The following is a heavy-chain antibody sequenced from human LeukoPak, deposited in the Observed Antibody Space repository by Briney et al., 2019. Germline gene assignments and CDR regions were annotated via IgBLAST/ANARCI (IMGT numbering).Heavy chain of an antibody. V-gene: IGHV4-59*08. J-gene: IGHJ3*02. CDR1: SGSISGYY. CDR3: ARHGTGQKAFNI. D-gene: IGHD1-14*01. Sequence: SETLSLTCTVSSGSISGYYWSWIRQPPGKGLEWIGHIHYSGGTIYNPSLKSRVTISVDTSKNQFSLKLSSGSAADTAAYYCARHGTGQKAFNIWGQGTMVTVSS. CDR2: IHYSGGT.